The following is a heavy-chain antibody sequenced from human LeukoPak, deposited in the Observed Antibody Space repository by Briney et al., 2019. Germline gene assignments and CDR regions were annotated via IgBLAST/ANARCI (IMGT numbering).Heavy chain of an antibody. CDR2: ISYDGSNK. CDR3: ARDSSIVGATSGFDY. J-gene: IGHJ4*02. Sequence: GGSLRLSCASSGFTFSSYAMHWVRQAPGKGLEWVAVISYDGSNKYYADSVKGRFTISRDNSTNTLYLQMNSLRAEDTAVYYCARDSSIVGATSGFDYWGQGTLVTVSS. CDR1: GFTFSSYA. D-gene: IGHD1-26*01. V-gene: IGHV3-30*04.